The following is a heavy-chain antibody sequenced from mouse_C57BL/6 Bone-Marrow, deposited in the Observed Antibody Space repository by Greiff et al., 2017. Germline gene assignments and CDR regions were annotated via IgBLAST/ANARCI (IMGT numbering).Heavy chain of an antibody. Sequence: EVQLQQSGAELVRPGASVKLSCTASGFNIKDDYMHWVKQRPEQGLEWIGWIDPENGDTESASKFQGKATITVDTSSNTADLQLSSLTSEDTAVYYCTRIAYWGQGTLVTVSA. CDR3: TRIAY. J-gene: IGHJ3*01. V-gene: IGHV14-4*01. CDR2: IDPENGDT. CDR1: GFNIKDDY.